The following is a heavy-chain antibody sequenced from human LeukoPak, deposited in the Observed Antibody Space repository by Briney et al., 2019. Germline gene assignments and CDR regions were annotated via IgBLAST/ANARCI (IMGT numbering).Heavy chain of an antibody. J-gene: IGHJ3*01. Sequence: GASVKVSCKASADTFNTYTISWVRQAPGQGLEWMGRIVPIVDVTNHAPKFQGRIKITADKATTTAFMELTSLGFEDTAVYYCARYDYGDALDVWGQWTLVTV. CDR3: ARYDYGDALDV. CDR1: ADTFNTYT. V-gene: IGHV1-69*02. CDR2: IVPIVDVT. D-gene: IGHD4-17*01.